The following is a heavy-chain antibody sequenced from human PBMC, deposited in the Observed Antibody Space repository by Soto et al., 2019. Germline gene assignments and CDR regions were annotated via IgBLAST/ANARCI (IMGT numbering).Heavy chain of an antibody. D-gene: IGHD6-19*01. CDR1: GFTFSSYA. CDR3: ARDGYSSGWYAGD. V-gene: IGHV3-30-3*01. Sequence: GGSLRLSCAASGFTFSSYAMHWVRQAPGKGLGWVAAISFDGSNKYYADSVKGRFTISRDNSKNTLYLQTNSLRAEDTAVYYCARDGYSSGWYAGDWGQGTLVTVSS. J-gene: IGHJ4*02. CDR2: ISFDGSNK.